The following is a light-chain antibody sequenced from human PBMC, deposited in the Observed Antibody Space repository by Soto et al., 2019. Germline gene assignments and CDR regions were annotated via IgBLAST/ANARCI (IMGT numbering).Light chain of an antibody. CDR3: SSYAGSNNLV. CDR2: EVS. V-gene: IGLV2-8*01. J-gene: IGLJ2*01. Sequence: QSALTQPPSASGSPGQSVTISCTGTSSDVGGYNYVSWYQQHPAKAPKLMIYEVSKRPSGVPDRFSGSKSGNTASLTVSGLQAEDEADYYCSSYAGSNNLVFGGGTQLTVL. CDR1: SSDVGGYNY.